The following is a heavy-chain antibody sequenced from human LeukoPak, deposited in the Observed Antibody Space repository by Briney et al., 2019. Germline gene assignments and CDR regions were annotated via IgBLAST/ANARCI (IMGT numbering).Heavy chain of an antibody. Sequence: GGSLRLSCAASGFTFSSYAMSWVRQAPGKGLEWVSAISGSGGSTYYADSVKGRFTISRDNSKNTLYLQMNSLRAEDTAVYHCAKGMGAAAIPGPADYWGQGTLVTVSS. CDR1: GFTFSSYA. CDR2: ISGSGGST. J-gene: IGHJ4*02. D-gene: IGHD2-2*01. CDR3: AKGMGAAAIPGPADY. V-gene: IGHV3-23*01.